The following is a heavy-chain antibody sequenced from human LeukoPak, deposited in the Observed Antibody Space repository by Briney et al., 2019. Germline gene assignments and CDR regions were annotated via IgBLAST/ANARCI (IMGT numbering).Heavy chain of an antibody. J-gene: IGHJ4*02. CDR1: GFTVSSNY. V-gene: IGHV3-53*01. D-gene: IGHD5-18*01. Sequence: GGSLRLSCAASGFTVSSNYMRWVRQAPGKGLEWVSVIYSGGSTYYADSVKGRFTISRDNAKNSLYLQMNSLRAEDTAVYYCARDLSGYSYYLGYWGQGTLVTVSS. CDR3: ARDLSGYSYYLGY. CDR2: IYSGGST.